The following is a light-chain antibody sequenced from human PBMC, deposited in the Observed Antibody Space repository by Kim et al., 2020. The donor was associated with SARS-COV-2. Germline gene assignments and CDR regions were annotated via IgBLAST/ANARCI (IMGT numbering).Light chain of an antibody. CDR2: EVT. J-gene: IGLJ1*01. CDR3: SSFAGSNNFEI. V-gene: IGLV2-8*01. Sequence: QSALTQPPSASGSPGQSVTISCTGTSSDVGGFNYVSWYQQLPGKAPKLLIYEVTQRPSGVPDRFSGSNSGNTASLTVSGLQADDEADYYCSSFAGSNNFEIFGTGTKVTVL. CDR1: SSDVGGFNY.